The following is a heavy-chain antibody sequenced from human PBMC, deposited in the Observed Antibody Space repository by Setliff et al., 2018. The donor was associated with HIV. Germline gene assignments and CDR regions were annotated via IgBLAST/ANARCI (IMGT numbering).Heavy chain of an antibody. CDR1: GETSNDYF. V-gene: IGHV4-34*01. D-gene: IGHD3-22*01. CDR2: VNHSGNI. J-gene: IGHJ6*04. CDR3: ARGREVIRATYYSYFYMDV. Sequence: PSETLSLTCAVYGETSNDYFWTWIRQSPGKGLEWIGEVNHSGNINQNPSLKSGFTLSVDTSKNQFSLRLNSVTAADTAVYYCARGREVIRATYYSYFYMDVWSRGTAVTVSS.